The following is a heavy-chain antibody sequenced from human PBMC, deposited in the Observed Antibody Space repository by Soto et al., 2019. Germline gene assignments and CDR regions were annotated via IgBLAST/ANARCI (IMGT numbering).Heavy chain of an antibody. Sequence: PGGSLRLSCAASGFTFSNYAMTWVRQAPGKGLEWASALSGSGVSTYYADSVMGRFTISRDNSKNTVYLQMNSLRAEDTAVYYCAKIESRFYYDSTGYYPFDYWGQGTLVTVSS. CDR3: AKIESRFYYDSTGYYPFDY. CDR2: LSGSGVST. D-gene: IGHD3-22*01. J-gene: IGHJ4*02. V-gene: IGHV3-23*01. CDR1: GFTFSNYA.